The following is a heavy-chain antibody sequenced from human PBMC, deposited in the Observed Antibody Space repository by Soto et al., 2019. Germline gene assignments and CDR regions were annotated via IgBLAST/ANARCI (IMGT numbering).Heavy chain of an antibody. CDR1: GYTFTSYA. D-gene: IGHD2-8*01. V-gene: IGHV1-3*01. CDR3: ARCRMVYAMSYYCDY. J-gene: IGHJ4*02. Sequence: ASVKVSCKASGYTFTSYAMHWVRQAPGQRLEWMGWINAGNGNTKYSQKFQGRVTITRDTSASTAYMELSSLRSEDTAVYYCARCRMVYAMSYYCDYWCQGNRGTVSS. CDR2: INAGNGNT.